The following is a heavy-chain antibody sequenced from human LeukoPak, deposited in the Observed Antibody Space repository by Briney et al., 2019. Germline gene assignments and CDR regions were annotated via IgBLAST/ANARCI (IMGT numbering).Heavy chain of an antibody. J-gene: IGHJ4*02. D-gene: IGHD3-3*01. CDR2: LSSSGTI. V-gene: IGHV4-4*07. CDR1: GGSISTYY. CDR3: AREVPGSDYYRAYDY. Sequence: PSETLSLTCTVSGGSISTYYWSWIRQPAGKGLELIGRLSSSGTINYNTSLKSRVTMSVDTSTKQLSLNLTSVTAADTAVYYCAREVPGSDYYRAYDYSGQGTLGTVSS.